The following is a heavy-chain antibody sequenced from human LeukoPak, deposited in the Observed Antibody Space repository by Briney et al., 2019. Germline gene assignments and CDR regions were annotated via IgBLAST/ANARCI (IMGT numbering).Heavy chain of an antibody. CDR1: GGSLTGYY. V-gene: IGHV4-59*08. J-gene: IGHJ3*01. CDR2: VYYTGRT. Sequence: SETLSLTCTVSGGSLTGYYWSWIRQPPGKGLEWIAYVYYTGRTLYNPSLESRVTISVDTSKTQISLKLTSVTAADTAVYYCARHMSVSYDAFDLWGRGTPVTVS. CDR3: ARHMSVSYDAFDL. D-gene: IGHD3-10*01.